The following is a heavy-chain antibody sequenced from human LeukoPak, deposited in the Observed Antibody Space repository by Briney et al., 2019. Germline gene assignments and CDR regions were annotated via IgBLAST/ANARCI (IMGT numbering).Heavy chain of an antibody. D-gene: IGHD3-10*01. Sequence: GGSLRLSCAASGFTFSSYWMSWVRQAPGKGLEWVANIKQDGSEIYYVDSVKGRFTLSRDNAKNSLYLQMNSLRAEDTAVYYCARDSTLLRGSMDVWGKGTTVTVSS. J-gene: IGHJ6*03. V-gene: IGHV3-7*01. CDR3: ARDSTLLRGSMDV. CDR2: IKQDGSEI. CDR1: GFTFSSYW.